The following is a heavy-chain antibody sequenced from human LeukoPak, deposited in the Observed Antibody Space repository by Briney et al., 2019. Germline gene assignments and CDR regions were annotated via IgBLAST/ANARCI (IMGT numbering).Heavy chain of an antibody. CDR3: ARGRYSSSINSMDV. CDR1: GYTFTSYG. J-gene: IGHJ6*02. CDR2: IIPIFGTA. V-gene: IGHV1-69*13. D-gene: IGHD6-6*01. Sequence: ASVTVSCKASGYTFTSYGISWVRQAPGQGLEWMGGIIPIFGTANYAQKFQGRVTITADESTSTAYMELSSLRSEDTAVYYCARGRYSSSINSMDVWGQGTTVTVSS.